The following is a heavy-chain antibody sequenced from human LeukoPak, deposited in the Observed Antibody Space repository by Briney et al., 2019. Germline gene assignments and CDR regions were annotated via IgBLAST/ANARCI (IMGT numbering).Heavy chain of an antibody. J-gene: IGHJ4*02. CDR2: IYYSGST. Sequence: PSETLSLTCTVSGGSVSSGSYYWSWIRQPPGKGLEWIGYIYYSGSTNYNPSLKSRVTISVDTSKNQFSLKLSSVTAADTAVYYCARMRELTYYYGSSGYYPSYYFDYWGQGTLVTVSS. CDR3: ARMRELTYYYGSSGYYPSYYFDY. CDR1: GGSVSSGSYY. D-gene: IGHD3-22*01. V-gene: IGHV4-61*01.